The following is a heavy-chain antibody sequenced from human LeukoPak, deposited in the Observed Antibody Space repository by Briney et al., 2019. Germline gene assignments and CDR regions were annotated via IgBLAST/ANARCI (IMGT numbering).Heavy chain of an antibody. CDR3: ARASVGWWHDRPYYMDV. J-gene: IGHJ6*03. CDR1: GFTFSSYE. D-gene: IGHD2-8*02. Sequence: GGSLRLSCAASGFTFSSYEMNWVRQAPGKGLEWVSYISNSGSTIYYADSVKGRFTISRDNAKNSLYLQMNSLRAEDTAVYYCARASVGWWHDRPYYMDVWGKGATVTVSS. V-gene: IGHV3-48*03. CDR2: ISNSGSTI.